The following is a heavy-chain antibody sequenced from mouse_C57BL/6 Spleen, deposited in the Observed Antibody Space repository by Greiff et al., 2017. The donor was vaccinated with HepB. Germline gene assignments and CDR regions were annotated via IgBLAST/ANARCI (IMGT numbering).Heavy chain of an antibody. Sequence: EVKVVESGGGLVKPGGSLKLSCAASGFTFSSYTMSWVRQTPEKRLEWVATISGGGGNTYYPDSVKGRFTISRDNAKNTLYLQMSSLRSEDTALYYCARHLYYSNYEGAMDYWGQGTSVTVSS. J-gene: IGHJ4*01. CDR2: ISGGGGNT. V-gene: IGHV5-9*01. CDR1: GFTFSSYT. CDR3: ARHLYYSNYEGAMDY. D-gene: IGHD2-5*01.